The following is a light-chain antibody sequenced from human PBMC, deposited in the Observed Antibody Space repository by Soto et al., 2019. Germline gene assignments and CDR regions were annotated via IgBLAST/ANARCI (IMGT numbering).Light chain of an antibody. CDR2: GAS. CDR1: QNINNNY. V-gene: IGKV3-20*01. Sequence: TQSPATLSVSPGERATLSCRASQNINNNYLAWYQQKPGQAPRLLIYGASSRATGIPDRFSGSGSGTDFTLTISRLEPEDFAVYYCQQHGISHITFGQGTRLEI. J-gene: IGKJ5*01. CDR3: QQHGISHIT.